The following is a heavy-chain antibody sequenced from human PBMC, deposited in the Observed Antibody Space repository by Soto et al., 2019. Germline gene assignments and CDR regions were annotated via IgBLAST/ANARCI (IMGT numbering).Heavy chain of an antibody. CDR3: AREDYYDSSGYYYHY. CDR1: GGSISSGGYY. V-gene: IGHV4-31*03. Sequence: QVQLQESGPGLVKPSQTLSLTCTVSGGSISSGGYYWSWIRQHPGKGLEWIGYIYYSGSTYYNPSLKRRVTISVDTSKNQFSLKLSSVTAADTAVYYCAREDYYDSSGYYYHYWGQGTLVTVSS. D-gene: IGHD3-22*01. J-gene: IGHJ4*02. CDR2: IYYSGST.